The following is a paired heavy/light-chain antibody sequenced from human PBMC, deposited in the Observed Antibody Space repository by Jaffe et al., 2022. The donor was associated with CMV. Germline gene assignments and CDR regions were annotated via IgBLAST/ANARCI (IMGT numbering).Heavy chain of an antibody. J-gene: IGHJ3*02. CDR3: VKDSVWGAVGARSVFDI. CDR1: GFTFTSFT. V-gene: IGHV3-64D*06. Sequence: EVQLVESGGGLVQPGGSLRLSCSASGFTFTSFTIHWVRQAPGKGLEYVSAISGNGGSTYHADSVKGRFTISRDNSKNTVYLEMSSLRVEDTAVYYCVKDSVWGAVGARSVFDIWGQGTMVTVSA. CDR2: ISGNGGST. D-gene: IGHD1-26*01.
Light chain of an antibody. CDR2: KAS. J-gene: IGKJ2*01. CDR1: QSISTW. CDR3: QQYNSYAT. V-gene: IGKV1-5*03. Sequence: DIQMAQSPSTLSASVGDRVTVTCRASQSISTWLAWYQQKPGKAPKLLIYKASTLESGVPSRFSGSGSGTEFTLTISSLQPDDFATYYCQQYNSYATFGQGTKLEIK.